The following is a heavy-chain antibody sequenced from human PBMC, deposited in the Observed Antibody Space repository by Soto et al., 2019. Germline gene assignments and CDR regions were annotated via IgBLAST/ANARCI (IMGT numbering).Heavy chain of an antibody. D-gene: IGHD3-22*01. CDR1: GFTFSSYD. V-gene: IGHV3-13*01. CDR2: IGTAGDT. J-gene: IGHJ3*02. Sequence: EVQLVESGGGLGQPGGSLRLSCAASGFTFSSYDMHWVRQATGKGLEWVSAIGTAGDTYYPGSVKGRFTISRENAKNSLYLQMNSLRVGDTAVYYCARGGPHYDSSGYYYRRTDAFDIWGQGTMVTVSS. CDR3: ARGGPHYDSSGYYYRRTDAFDI.